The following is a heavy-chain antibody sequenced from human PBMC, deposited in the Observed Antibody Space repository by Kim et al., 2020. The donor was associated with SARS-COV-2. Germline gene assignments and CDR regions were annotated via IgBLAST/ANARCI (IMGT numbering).Heavy chain of an antibody. Sequence: ASVKVSCKASGYTFTSYAMNWVRQAPGQGLEWMGWINTNTGNPTYAQGFTGRFVFSLDTSVSTAYLQISSLKAEDTAVYYCARDREYYDFWSGLPKRAFDYWGQGTLVTVSS. CDR1: GYTFTSYA. V-gene: IGHV7-4-1*02. J-gene: IGHJ4*02. CDR3: ARDREYYDFWSGLPKRAFDY. CDR2: INTNTGNP. D-gene: IGHD3-3*01.